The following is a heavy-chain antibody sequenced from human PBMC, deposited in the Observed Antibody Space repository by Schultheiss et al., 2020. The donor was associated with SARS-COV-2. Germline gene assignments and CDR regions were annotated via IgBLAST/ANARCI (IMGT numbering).Heavy chain of an antibody. CDR3: ARRMFYYYGMDV. CDR2: IIPIFGTA. J-gene: IGHJ6*02. CDR1: GGTFSSYA. Sequence: SVKVSCKASGGTFSSYAISWVRQAPGQGLEWMGGIIPIFGTANYAQKFQGRVTITADESTSTAYMELSSLRAEDTAVYYCARRMFYYYGMDVWGQGTTVTVSS. D-gene: IGHD3-10*02. V-gene: IGHV1-69*13.